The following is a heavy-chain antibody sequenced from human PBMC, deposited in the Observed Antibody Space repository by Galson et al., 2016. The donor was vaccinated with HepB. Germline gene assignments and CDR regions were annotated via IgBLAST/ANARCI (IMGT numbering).Heavy chain of an antibody. V-gene: IGHV3-23*01. CDR3: AKPRSSGWYEFDY. Sequence: SLRLSCAASGFTFSDYVMSWVRQAPGKGLEWVSVITGSGDTTYYAGSVKGRSTISRDNSKNTLFLQMNSLRAEDTAIYYCAKPRSSGWYEFDYWGQGTLVTVSS. CDR2: ITGSGDTT. D-gene: IGHD6-13*01. CDR1: GFTFSDYV. J-gene: IGHJ4*02.